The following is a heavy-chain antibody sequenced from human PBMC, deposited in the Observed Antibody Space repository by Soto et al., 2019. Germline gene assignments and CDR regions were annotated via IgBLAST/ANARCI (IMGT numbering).Heavy chain of an antibody. CDR1: GGSISNAAYS. CDR2: IYPSGTP. J-gene: IGHJ4*02. Sequence: SETLSLTCTVSGGSISNAAYSWSWIRQPPGKGLEWIGYIYPSGTPFYNPSLRSRVTISIDRSNDQFSLNLKSVTAADTAVYYCARERGGYGLFDSWGQGTLVTVSS. D-gene: IGHD5-18*01. V-gene: IGHV4-30-2*01. CDR3: ARERGGYGLFDS.